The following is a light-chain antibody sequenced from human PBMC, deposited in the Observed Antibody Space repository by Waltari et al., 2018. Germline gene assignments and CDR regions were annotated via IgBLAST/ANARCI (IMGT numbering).Light chain of an antibody. Sequence: EIVLTQSPGTLSLSPGDRATLSCRASQSVSSTYLAWYQQKPGQAPRLLIYAASWRATGIPDRFICTGSGTDFTLTINRLEPEDFAVYYCQQYGNSPPWTFGPWTRVEIK. CDR1: QSVSSTY. J-gene: IGKJ1*01. CDR3: QQYGNSPPWT. CDR2: AAS. V-gene: IGKV3-20*01.